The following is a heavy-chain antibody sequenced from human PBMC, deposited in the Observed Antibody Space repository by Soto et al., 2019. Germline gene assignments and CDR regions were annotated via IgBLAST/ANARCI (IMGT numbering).Heavy chain of an antibody. CDR2: ISSSGGST. Sequence: GGSLRLSCAAPGFTFSSYAMSWVRQAPGKGLEWVSVISSSGGSTYYADSVKGRFTISRDNSKNTLYLQMNSLRAEDTAVYYCAKEAGIRGSPHFDYWGQGTLVTVSS. J-gene: IGHJ4*02. V-gene: IGHV3-23*01. CDR1: GFTFSSYA. CDR3: AKEAGIRGSPHFDY. D-gene: IGHD1-26*01.